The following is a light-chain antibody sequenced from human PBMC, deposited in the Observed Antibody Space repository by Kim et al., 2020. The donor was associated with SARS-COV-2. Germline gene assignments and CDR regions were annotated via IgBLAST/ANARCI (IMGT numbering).Light chain of an antibody. Sequence: LSPGERAALSCRASQSVSSIYLAWYQQKPGQAPRLLIYGASSRANGITDRFSGSGSGTDFTLTISRLEPEDFAVYYCQQYGSSLYSFGQGTKLEIK. CDR1: QSVSSIY. CDR2: GAS. J-gene: IGKJ2*03. CDR3: QQYGSSLYS. V-gene: IGKV3-20*01.